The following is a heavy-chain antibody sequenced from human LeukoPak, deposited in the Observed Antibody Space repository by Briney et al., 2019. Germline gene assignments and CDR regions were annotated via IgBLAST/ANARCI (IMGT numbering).Heavy chain of an antibody. V-gene: IGHV3-7*01. CDR1: GFTFSSCW. CDR3: ARDSSITGTTLHR. J-gene: IGHJ4*02. Sequence: PGGSLRLSCAASGFTFSSCWMSWVRQAPGKGLEWVASTKQDGSEKYYVDSVKGRFTISRDNAKNSLYLQMNSLRAEDTAVYYCARDSSITGTTLHRWGQGTLVTVSS. D-gene: IGHD1-7*01. CDR2: TKQDGSEK.